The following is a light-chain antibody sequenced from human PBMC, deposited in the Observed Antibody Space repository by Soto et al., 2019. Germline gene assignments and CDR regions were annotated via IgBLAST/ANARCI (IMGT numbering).Light chain of an antibody. Sequence: EIVMTQSPATLSVSPGERATLSCRASQSVSSNLAWYQQKPGQAPRLLIYGASTRATGIPARFSGSGSGTDFTLTISSLQSEDFSVHYCQQYNNWSPYTFGQGTKLEIK. J-gene: IGKJ2*01. V-gene: IGKV3-15*01. CDR1: QSVSSN. CDR2: GAS. CDR3: QQYNNWSPYT.